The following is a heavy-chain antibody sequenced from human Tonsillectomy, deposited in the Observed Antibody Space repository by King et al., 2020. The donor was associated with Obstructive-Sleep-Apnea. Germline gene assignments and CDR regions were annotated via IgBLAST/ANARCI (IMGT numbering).Heavy chain of an antibody. J-gene: IGHJ3*02. CDR3: ARTTRSTLWAFDI. Sequence: VQLVQSGAEVKKPGASVKVACKASGYTFTSYDISWVRQAPGQGLEWMGWISTYNINTNYAQKFQGRVTMTTHTSTSTAYMELRSLRSDDTAVYYCARTTRSTLWAFDIWGQGTMVTVSS. D-gene: IGHD1-1*01. V-gene: IGHV1-18*04. CDR1: GYTFTSYD. CDR2: ISTYNINT.